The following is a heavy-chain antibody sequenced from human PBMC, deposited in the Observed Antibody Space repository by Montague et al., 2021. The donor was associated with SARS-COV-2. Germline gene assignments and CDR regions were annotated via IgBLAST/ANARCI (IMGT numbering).Heavy chain of an antibody. D-gene: IGHD6-19*01. J-gene: IGHJ4*02. V-gene: IGHV6-1*01. CDR3: VRYSGWFYFDF. CDR1: GDSVFSNSVA. CDR2: PYYRSKWYS. Sequence: CAISGDSVFSNSVAWSWLRHSPSTGLEWLGRPYYRSKWYSDYAPSVGGRLTVNPDASKNVFSLELNYVTPEDTAVYYCVRYSGWFYFDFWGQGTLVTVSS.